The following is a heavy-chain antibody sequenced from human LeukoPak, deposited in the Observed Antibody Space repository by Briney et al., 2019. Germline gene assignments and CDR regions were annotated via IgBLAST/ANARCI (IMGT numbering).Heavy chain of an antibody. Sequence: PSETLSLTCTVSGGSISSYYWSWIRQPAGKGLEWVGRVYSSGSTNYNPSLKSRVIMSVDTSKNLFSLKLSSVTATDTAVYYCARERYTVTADCFDYWGQGTLVTVSS. V-gene: IGHV4-4*07. CDR2: VYSSGST. CDR3: ARERYTVTADCFDY. CDR1: GGSISSYY. J-gene: IGHJ4*02. D-gene: IGHD4-17*01.